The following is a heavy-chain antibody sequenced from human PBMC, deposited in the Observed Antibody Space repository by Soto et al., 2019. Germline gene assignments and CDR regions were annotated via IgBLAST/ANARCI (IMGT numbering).Heavy chain of an antibody. V-gene: IGHV4-39*07. CDR2: IYYSGST. Sequence: SETLSLTCTVSGGSISSSSYYWGWIRQPPGKGLEWIGSIYYSGSTYYNPSLKSRVTISVDTSKNQFSLKLSSVTAADTAVYYCARVRVDYYDSSGYYLFDYWGQGTLVTVSS. CDR1: GGSISSSSYY. CDR3: ARVRVDYYDSSGYYLFDY. D-gene: IGHD3-22*01. J-gene: IGHJ4*02.